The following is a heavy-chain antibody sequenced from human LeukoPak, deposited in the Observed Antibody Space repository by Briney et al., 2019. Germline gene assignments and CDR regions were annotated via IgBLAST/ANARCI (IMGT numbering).Heavy chain of an antibody. CDR3: ARGYCRGGSCYSSYYYSYMDV. Sequence: SETLSLTCAVYGGSFSGYYWGWIRQPPGKGLEWIGSINYSGSTYYNPSLKSRVTISVDRSKNQFSLKLSSVTAADTAVYYCARGYCRGGSCYSSYYYSYMDVWGKGTTVTVSS. J-gene: IGHJ6*03. CDR1: GGSFSGYY. D-gene: IGHD2-15*01. CDR2: INYSGST. V-gene: IGHV4-34*01.